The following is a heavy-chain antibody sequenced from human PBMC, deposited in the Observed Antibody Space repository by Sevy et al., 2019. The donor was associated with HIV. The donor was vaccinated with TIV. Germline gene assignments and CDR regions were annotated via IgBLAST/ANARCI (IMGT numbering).Heavy chain of an antibody. J-gene: IGHJ6*02. D-gene: IGHD6-6*01. V-gene: IGHV3-7*03. Sequence: GGSLRLSCAASGFTFSSYWMSWVRQAPGKGLEWVANIKQDGSEKYYVDSVKGRFTISRDNAKNSLYLQMNSLRAEDTAVYYCARGGGRIAARGYYYGMDVWGQGTTVTVSS. CDR3: ARGGGRIAARGYYYGMDV. CDR1: GFTFSSYW. CDR2: IKQDGSEK.